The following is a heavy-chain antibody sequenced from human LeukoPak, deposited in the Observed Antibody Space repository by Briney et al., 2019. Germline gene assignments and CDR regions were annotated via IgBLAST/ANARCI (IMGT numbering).Heavy chain of an antibody. CDR3: AKYLTARGPPYALDV. CDR2: INWNGGST. Sequence: PGGSLRLSCAASGFTFDDYGMSWVRQVPGKGLEWVSGINWNGGSTGYADSVKGRFTISRDNAKNTLYLQMNSLRAEDSAVYYCAKYLTARGPPYALDVWGQGTTVTVSS. D-gene: IGHD1-14*01. CDR1: GFTFDDYG. V-gene: IGHV3-20*04. J-gene: IGHJ6*02.